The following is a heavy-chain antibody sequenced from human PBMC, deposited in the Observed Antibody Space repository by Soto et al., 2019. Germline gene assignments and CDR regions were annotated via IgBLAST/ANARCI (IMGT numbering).Heavy chain of an antibody. CDR2: ISAYNGNT. CDR1: GYTFTGYG. V-gene: IGHV1-18*01. CDR3: ARDFDDILTGYYPYIWFDP. D-gene: IGHD3-9*01. J-gene: IGHJ5*02. Sequence: ASVKVSCKASGYTFTGYGISWVRQAPGQGLEWMGWISAYNGNTNYAQKLQGRVTMTTDTSTSTAYMELRSLRSDDTAVYYCARDFDDILTGYYPYIWFDPWGQGTLVTVSS.